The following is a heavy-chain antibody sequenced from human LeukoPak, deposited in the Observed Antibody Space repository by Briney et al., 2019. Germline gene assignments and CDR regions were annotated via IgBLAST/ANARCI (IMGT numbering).Heavy chain of an antibody. CDR1: GYTFTNYD. V-gene: IGHV1-2*02. J-gene: IGHJ3*02. Sequence: GASVKVSCKASGYTFTNYDINWVRQAPGQGLEWMGRINPNSGGTNYAQKFQGRVTMTRDTSISTAYMELSRLRSDDTAVYYCARGSYGDYLDAFDIWGQGTMVTVSS. D-gene: IGHD4-17*01. CDR2: INPNSGGT. CDR3: ARGSYGDYLDAFDI.